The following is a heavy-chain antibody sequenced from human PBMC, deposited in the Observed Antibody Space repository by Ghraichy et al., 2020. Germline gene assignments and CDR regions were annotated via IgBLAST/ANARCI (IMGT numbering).Heavy chain of an antibody. V-gene: IGHV3-33*01. D-gene: IGHD2-21*02. CDR1: GFTFSSYG. J-gene: IGHJ3*02. CDR3: ARSHRDAYCGGDCHSPAFDI. Sequence: GGSLRLSCAASGFTFSSYGMHWVRQAPGKGLEWVAVIWYDGSNKYYADSVKGRFTISRDNSKNTLYLQMNSLRVEDTAVYYCARSHRDAYCGGDCHSPAFDIWGQGTMVTVSS. CDR2: IWYDGSNK.